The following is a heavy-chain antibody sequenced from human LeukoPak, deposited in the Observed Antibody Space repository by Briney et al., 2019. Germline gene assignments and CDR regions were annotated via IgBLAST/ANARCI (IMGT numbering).Heavy chain of an antibody. J-gene: IGHJ5*02. CDR3: ARRGRVEEGRYFDWSYTQGWFDP. Sequence: PSETLSLTCTVSGGSISSYYWSWIRQPAGKGLEWIGRIYTSGSTNYNPSLKSRVTMSVDTSKNQFSLKLSSVTAADTAVYYCARRGRVEEGRYFDWSYTQGWFDPWGQGTLVTVSS. CDR1: GGSISSYY. D-gene: IGHD3-9*01. V-gene: IGHV4-4*07. CDR2: IYTSGST.